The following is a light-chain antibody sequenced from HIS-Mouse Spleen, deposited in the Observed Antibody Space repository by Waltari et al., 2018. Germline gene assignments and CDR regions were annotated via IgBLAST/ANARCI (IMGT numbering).Light chain of an antibody. CDR3: QQSYSTPRT. Sequence: DIQMTQSPSSLSASVGDRVTITCRASQSISSYLNWYQQKPGKAPKPLIYAASSLQSGVPSMFSGSGSGTDFTLTISSLQPEDFATYYCQQSYSTPRTFGQGTKVEIK. J-gene: IGKJ1*01. CDR1: QSISSY. V-gene: IGKV1-39*01. CDR2: AAS.